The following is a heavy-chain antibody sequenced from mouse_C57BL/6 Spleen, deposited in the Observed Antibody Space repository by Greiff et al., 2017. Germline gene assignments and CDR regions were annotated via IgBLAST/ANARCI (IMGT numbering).Heavy chain of an antibody. CDR2: INYDGSST. Sequence: EVHLVESEGGLVQPGSSMKLSCTASGFTFSDYYMAWVRQVPEKGLEWVANINYDGSSTYYLDSLKSRLIISRDNAKNILYLQMSSLKSEDTATYYCARENYDKDAMDYWGQGTSVTVSS. J-gene: IGHJ4*01. D-gene: IGHD1-1*01. V-gene: IGHV5-16*01. CDR1: GFTFSDYY. CDR3: ARENYDKDAMDY.